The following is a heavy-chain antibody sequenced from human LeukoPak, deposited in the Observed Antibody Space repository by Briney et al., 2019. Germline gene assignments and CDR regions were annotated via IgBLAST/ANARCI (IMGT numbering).Heavy chain of an antibody. CDR2: ISYDGSNK. CDR3: AKDIARLPRPGGYYYGMDV. J-gene: IGHJ6*02. V-gene: IGHV3-30-3*01. D-gene: IGHD2-8*02. CDR1: GFTFSSYA. Sequence: GRSLRLSCAASGFTFSSYAMHWVRQAPGKGLEWVAVISYDGSNKYYADSVKGRFTISRDNSKNTLYLQMNSLRAEDTAVYYCAKDIARLPRPGGYYYGMDVWGQGTTVTVSS.